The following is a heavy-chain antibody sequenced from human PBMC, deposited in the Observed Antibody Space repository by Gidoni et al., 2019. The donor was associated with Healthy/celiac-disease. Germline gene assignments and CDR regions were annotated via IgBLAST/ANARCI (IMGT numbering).Heavy chain of an antibody. CDR2: ISSSSSYI. D-gene: IGHD2-2*02. V-gene: IGHV3-21*01. CDR3: AREGDCSSTSCYTGYYYGMDV. J-gene: IGHJ6*02. Sequence: EVQLVESGGGLVKPGGSLRLSCAASGFPFSSYSMNWVRQAPGKGLEWVSSISSSSSYIYYADSVKGRFTISRDNAKNSLYLQMNSLRAEDTAVYYCAREGDCSSTSCYTGYYYGMDVWGQGTTVTVSS. CDR1: GFPFSSYS.